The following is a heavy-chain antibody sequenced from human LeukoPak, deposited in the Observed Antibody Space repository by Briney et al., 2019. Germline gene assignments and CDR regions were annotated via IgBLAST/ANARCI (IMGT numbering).Heavy chain of an antibody. D-gene: IGHD3-22*01. CDR3: AKDRAPYYYDSSGYYSPYFDY. J-gene: IGHJ4*02. V-gene: IGHV3-23*01. Sequence: GGSLRLSCAASGFTFSSYAMSWVRQAPGKGLEWVSAISGSGGSTYYADSVKGRFTISRDNSKNMLYLQMNSLRAEDTAVYYCAKDRAPYYYDSSGYYSPYFDYWGQGTLVTVSS. CDR1: GFTFSSYA. CDR2: ISGSGGST.